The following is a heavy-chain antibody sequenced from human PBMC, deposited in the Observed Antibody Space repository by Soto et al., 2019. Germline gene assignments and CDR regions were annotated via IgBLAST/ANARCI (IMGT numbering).Heavy chain of an antibody. D-gene: IGHD2-15*01. J-gene: IGHJ6*02. Sequence: GSLRLSCAASGFTFSSYGIHWVRQAPGKGLEWVAVISYDGSNKYYADSVKGRFTISRDNSKNTLYLQMNSLRTEDTAMYYCAKDRYCSGGTCLNFYGMDVWGQGTTVTVSS. CDR3: AKDRYCSGGTCLNFYGMDV. V-gene: IGHV3-30*18. CDR1: GFTFSSYG. CDR2: ISYDGSNK.